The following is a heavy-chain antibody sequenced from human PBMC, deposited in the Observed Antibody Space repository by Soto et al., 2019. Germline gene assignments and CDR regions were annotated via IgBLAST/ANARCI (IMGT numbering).Heavy chain of an antibody. CDR2: ISYDGSNK. Sequence: QVQLVESGGGVVQPGRSLRLSCAASGFTFSSYGMHWVRQAPGKGLEWVAVISYDGSNKYYADSVKGRFTISRDNSKNMLYLQMNSLRAEDTAVYYCARDHPTNNAFDIWGQGTMVTVSS. CDR3: ARDHPTNNAFDI. CDR1: GFTFSSYG. D-gene: IGHD2-8*01. V-gene: IGHV3-30-3*01. J-gene: IGHJ3*02.